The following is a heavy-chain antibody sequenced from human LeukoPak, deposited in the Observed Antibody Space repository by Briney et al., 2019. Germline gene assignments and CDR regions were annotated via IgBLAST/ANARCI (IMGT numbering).Heavy chain of an antibody. CDR3: ARAGGYGGYVDFDY. CDR1: GFTFSSYA. Sequence: PGGSLRLSCAASGFTFSSYAMHWVRQAPGKGLEYVSGISSNGDNTYYANSVKGRFTISRDNSKNTLYLQMGSLRAEDMAVYYCARAGGYGGYVDFDYWGQGNLVTVSS. V-gene: IGHV3-64*01. J-gene: IGHJ4*02. D-gene: IGHD5-12*01. CDR2: ISSNGDNT.